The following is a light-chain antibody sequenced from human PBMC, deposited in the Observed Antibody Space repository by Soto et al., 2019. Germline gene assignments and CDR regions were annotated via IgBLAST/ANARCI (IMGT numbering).Light chain of an antibody. CDR3: SSYAGSYTLV. V-gene: IGLV2-11*01. CDR1: SSDLGTYNY. CDR2: DVS. Sequence: QSALTQPRSVSGSPGQSVTISCTGTSSDLGTYNYVSWYQQHPGTAPKLMIYDVSKRPSGVPDRFSGSRSGNTASLAISGLQAEDEADYYCSSYAGSYTLVFGGGTQLTVL. J-gene: IGLJ2*01.